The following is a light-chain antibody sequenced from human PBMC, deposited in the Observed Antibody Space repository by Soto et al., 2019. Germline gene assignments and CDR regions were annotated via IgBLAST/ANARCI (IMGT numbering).Light chain of an antibody. CDR1: QSVLYSSNNKNS. CDR2: WAS. V-gene: IGKV4-1*01. J-gene: IGKJ1*01. CDR3: QQYYSTPLA. Sequence: DIVMTQSPDSLAVSLGERATINCKSSQSVLYSSNNKNSLAWYQQKPGQPPKLLIYWASTRESGVHDRFSGSGSETDFPLTISSLQAEDLELYYFQQYYSTPLAFGQGTKVEIK.